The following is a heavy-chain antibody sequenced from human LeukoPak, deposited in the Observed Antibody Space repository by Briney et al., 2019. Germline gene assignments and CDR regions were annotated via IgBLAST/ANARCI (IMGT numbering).Heavy chain of an antibody. V-gene: IGHV3-30*03. J-gene: IGHJ6*02. D-gene: IGHD3-3*01. CDR3: ARDAPNYDFWSGYYYRTLYYYYGMDV. CDR2: VSYDGTTK. CDR1: VFTFNTYG. Sequence: GGSLRLSCASSVFTFNTYGMHWVRQAPGKGLEGVAVVSYDGTTKYYGGSVKGRFTISRDNSKNTLWLQMNSLRAEDTAVYYCARDAPNYDFWSGYYYRTLYYYYGMDVWGQGTTVTVSS.